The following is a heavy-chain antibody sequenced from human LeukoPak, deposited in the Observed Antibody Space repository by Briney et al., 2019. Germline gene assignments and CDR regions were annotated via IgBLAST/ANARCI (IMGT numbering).Heavy chain of an antibody. Sequence: SETLSLTCTVSGYSISSGSYWGWIRQPPGKGLEWIGSIYYSGSTYYNPSLKSRVTISVDTSKNQFSLKLSSVTAADTAVYYCRTYDRGFQHWGQGTLVTVSS. CDR1: GYSISSGSY. V-gene: IGHV4-38-2*02. CDR3: RTYDRGFQH. J-gene: IGHJ1*01. CDR2: IYYSGST. D-gene: IGHD3-22*01.